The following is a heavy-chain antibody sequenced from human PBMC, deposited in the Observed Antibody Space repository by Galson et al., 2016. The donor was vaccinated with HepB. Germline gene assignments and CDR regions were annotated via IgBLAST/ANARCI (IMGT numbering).Heavy chain of an antibody. CDR2: IIPMFGTA. Sequence: SVKVSCKASGSTFSNHIISWVRQAPGQGLEWMGGIIPMFGTANYAQKFQDRVTITADESTSTAYMELSTLRSEDTAVYYCARSREMAIINFILHYWGQGTLVTVSS. CDR3: ARSREMAIINFILHY. CDR1: GSTFSNHI. V-gene: IGHV1-69*13. D-gene: IGHD5-24*01. J-gene: IGHJ4*02.